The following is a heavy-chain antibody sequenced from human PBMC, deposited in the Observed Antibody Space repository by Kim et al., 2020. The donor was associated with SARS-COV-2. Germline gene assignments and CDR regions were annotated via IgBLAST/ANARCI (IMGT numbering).Heavy chain of an antibody. CDR3: ARQGGEQWLVDYFDY. CDR1: GGSISSSSYY. CDR2: IYYSGST. J-gene: IGHJ4*01. D-gene: IGHD6-19*01. Sequence: SETLSLTCTVSGGSISSSSYYWGWIRQPPGKGLEWIGSIYYSGSTYYNPSLKSRVTISVDTSKNQFSLKLSSVTAADTAVYYCARQGGEQWLVDYFDYWG. V-gene: IGHV4-39*01.